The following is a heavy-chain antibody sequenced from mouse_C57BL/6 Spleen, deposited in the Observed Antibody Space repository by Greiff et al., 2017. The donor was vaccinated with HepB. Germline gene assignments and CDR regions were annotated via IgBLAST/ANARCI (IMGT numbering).Heavy chain of an antibody. CDR3: ARQLRNYCDY. V-gene: IGHV1-26*01. CDR1: GYTFTDYY. CDR2: INPNNGGT. J-gene: IGHJ2*01. Sequence: EVQLQQSGPELVKPGASVKISCKASGYTFTDYYMNWVKQSHGKSLEWIGDINPNNGGTSYNQKFKGKATLTVDKSSSTAYMELRSLTSEDSAVYYCARQLRNYCDYWGQGNTLTVSS. D-gene: IGHD3-2*02.